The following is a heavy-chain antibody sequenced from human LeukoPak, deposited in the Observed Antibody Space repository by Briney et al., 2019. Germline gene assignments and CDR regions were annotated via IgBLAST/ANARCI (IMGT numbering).Heavy chain of an antibody. D-gene: IGHD3-10*01. CDR1: GFTFSNYD. CDR2: ISSGGSIK. V-gene: IGHV3-48*03. CDR3: ARPQKGSGSNRPDYLDY. J-gene: IGHJ4*02. Sequence: GGSLRLSCAASGFTFSNYDMNWVRQAPGKGLEWVSHISSGGSIKYYADSLKGRFTISRDNAKNSLYLQMNSLRAEDTAVYYCARPQKGSGSNRPDYLDYWGQGTLVTVSS.